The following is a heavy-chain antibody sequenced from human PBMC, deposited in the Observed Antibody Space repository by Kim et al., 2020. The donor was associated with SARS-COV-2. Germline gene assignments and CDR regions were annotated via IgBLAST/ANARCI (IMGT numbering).Heavy chain of an antibody. CDR1: GFTFGDYA. CDR3: TSQIRGVIHYYYYYMDV. CDR2: IRSKAYGGTT. Sequence: GGSLRLSCTASGFTFGDYAMSWVRQAPGKGLEWVGFIRSKAYGGTTEYAASVKGGFTISRDDSKSIAYLQMNSLKTEDTAVYYCTSQIRGVIHYYYYYMDVWGKGTTVTVSS. D-gene: IGHD3-10*01. V-gene: IGHV3-49*04. J-gene: IGHJ6*03.